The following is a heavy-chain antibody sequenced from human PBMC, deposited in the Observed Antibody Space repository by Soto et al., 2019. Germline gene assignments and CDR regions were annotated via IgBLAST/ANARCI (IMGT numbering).Heavy chain of an antibody. Sequence: GGSLRLSCAASGFTFSSYSMNWVRQAPGKGLEWVSSISSSSSYIYYADAVKGRFTISRDNTKNSRYLQMNSLRAEDTAVYYCARTDPDTAFDIWGQGTMVTVSS. J-gene: IGHJ3*02. CDR2: ISSSSSYI. V-gene: IGHV3-21*01. CDR1: GFTFSSYS. CDR3: ARTDPDTAFDI.